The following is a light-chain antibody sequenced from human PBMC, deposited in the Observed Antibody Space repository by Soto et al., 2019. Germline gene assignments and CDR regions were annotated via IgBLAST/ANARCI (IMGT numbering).Light chain of an antibody. CDR1: SSDIGVYNY. CDR3: SSYTINSTLV. V-gene: IGLV2-14*01. CDR2: DVS. J-gene: IGLJ1*01. Sequence: QSALTQPASVSGSPGQSITVSCTGTSSDIGVYNYVSWYQQHPGKAPKVMIYDVSNRPSGVSNRFSGSKSGNTASLTISGLQADDEADYYCSSYTINSTLVFGTGTKVTGL.